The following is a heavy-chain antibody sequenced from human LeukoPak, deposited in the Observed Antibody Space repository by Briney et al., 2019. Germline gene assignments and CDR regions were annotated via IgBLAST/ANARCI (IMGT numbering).Heavy chain of an antibody. J-gene: IGHJ4*02. Sequence: ASVKASCKASGYTFTGYYMHWVRQAPGQGLEWMGRVNPNSGGTNYAQKFQGRVTMTRDTSISTAYMELSRLRSDDTAVYYCARDWSVIVAKTGYWGQGTLVTVSS. V-gene: IGHV1-2*06. CDR2: VNPNSGGT. CDR1: GYTFTGYY. CDR3: ARDWSVIVAKTGY. D-gene: IGHD5-12*01.